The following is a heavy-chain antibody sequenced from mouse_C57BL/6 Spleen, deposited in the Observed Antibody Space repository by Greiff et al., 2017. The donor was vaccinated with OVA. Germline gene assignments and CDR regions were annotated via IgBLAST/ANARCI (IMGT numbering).Heavy chain of an antibody. CDR2: INPNNGGT. V-gene: IGHV1-26*01. CDR3: ARGDKYSFWDFDD. D-gene: IGHD2-12*01. CDR1: GYTFTDYY. J-gene: IGHJ2*01. Sequence: EVQLQQSGPELVKPGASVKISCKASGYTFTDYYMNWVKQSHGKSLEWIGDINPNNGGTSYNQKFKGKATLTVDKSSSTAYMELRSLTSEDSAVYYCARGDKYSFWDFDDWGQGTTLTVSS.